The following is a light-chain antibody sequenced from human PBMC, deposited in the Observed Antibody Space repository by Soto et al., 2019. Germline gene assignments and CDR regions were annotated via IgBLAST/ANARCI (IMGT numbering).Light chain of an antibody. CDR3: QQSFTTPPYT. V-gene: IGKV1-39*01. CDR1: RNISIF. J-gene: IGKJ2*01. Sequence: DIQMTQSPSSLSASVGDRVTITCRASRNISIFLNWYQQRPGKAPKLLIYAASSFLSGVPSRFSGSGSGTDFTLTISSLQVEDFATYFWQQSFTTPPYTFGQGTKLDIK. CDR2: AAS.